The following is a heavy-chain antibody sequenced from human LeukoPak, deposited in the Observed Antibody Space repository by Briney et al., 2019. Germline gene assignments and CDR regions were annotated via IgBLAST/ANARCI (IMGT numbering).Heavy chain of an antibody. J-gene: IGHJ6*03. V-gene: IGHV4-4*07. Sequence: SETLSLTCTVSGGSINNYYWSWIRQPAGKALEWIGHIYSDGRTNYNPSLQSRVTMSVDTSSSHLYLVLTSVTAADTAVYYCARDRLGSSSPTYFYYYMDVWGRGTTVIVSS. CDR3: ARDRLGSSSPTYFYYYMDV. D-gene: IGHD6-6*01. CDR1: GGSINNYY. CDR2: IYSDGRT.